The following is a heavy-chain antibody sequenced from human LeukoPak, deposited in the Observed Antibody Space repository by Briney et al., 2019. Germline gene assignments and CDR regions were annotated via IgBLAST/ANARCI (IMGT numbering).Heavy chain of an antibody. J-gene: IGHJ4*02. CDR2: ISTSSSYI. V-gene: IGHV3-21*01. CDR3: AGSSGNYCESHY. D-gene: IGHD1-26*01. Sequence: GGSLRLSCAASGFTFSSYSMNWVRQAPGKGLEWVSSISTSSSYIHYADSVKGRFTISRDNAKNSLFLQMNSLRAEDTAVYYCAGSSGNYCESHYWGQGTLVTVSS. CDR1: GFTFSSYS.